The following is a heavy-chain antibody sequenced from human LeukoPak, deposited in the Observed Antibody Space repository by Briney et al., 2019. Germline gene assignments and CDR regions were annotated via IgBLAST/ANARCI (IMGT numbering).Heavy chain of an antibody. J-gene: IGHJ6*02. Sequence: SETLSLTCTVSGGSVSNNSYYRSWIRQPPGTGLEWIGYIYYSGSTNYNPSLKSRVTISVDTSKNQFSLKLSSVTAADTAVYYCARGSVGGYRILYGLDVWGQGTTVTVSS. V-gene: IGHV4-61*01. CDR3: ARGSVGGYRILYGLDV. CDR2: IYYSGST. CDR1: GGSVSNNSYY. D-gene: IGHD5-12*01.